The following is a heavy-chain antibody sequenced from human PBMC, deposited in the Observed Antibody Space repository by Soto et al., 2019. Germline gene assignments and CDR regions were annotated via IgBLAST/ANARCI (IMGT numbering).Heavy chain of an antibody. CDR2: IYYSGST. D-gene: IGHD6-19*01. CDR1: VGSISSSSYD. CDR3: ARLGSQWLVIDY. Sequence: SETLSITCTFSVGSISSSSYDWGGIRQPPGKGLEWIGSIYYSGSTYYNPSLKSRVTISVDTSKNQFSLKLSSVTAADTAVYYCARLGSQWLVIDYWGQGTLVTVSS. V-gene: IGHV4-39*01. J-gene: IGHJ4*02.